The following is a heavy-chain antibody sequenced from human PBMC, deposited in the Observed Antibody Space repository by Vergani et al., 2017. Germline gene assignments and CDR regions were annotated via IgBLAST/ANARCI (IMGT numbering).Heavy chain of an antibody. D-gene: IGHD2-2*01. Sequence: EVQLVESGGGLVKPGGSLRLSCTASGFTFGDYAMSWFRQAPGKGLEWVGFIRSKAYGGTTEYAASVKGRFTISRDDSKSIAYLQMNSLRAEDTAVYYCATLGYCSSTSCYRSHRYYMDVWGKGTTVTVSS. CDR2: IRSKAYGGTT. CDR1: GFTFGDYA. CDR3: ATLGYCSSTSCYRSHRYYMDV. V-gene: IGHV3-49*05. J-gene: IGHJ6*03.